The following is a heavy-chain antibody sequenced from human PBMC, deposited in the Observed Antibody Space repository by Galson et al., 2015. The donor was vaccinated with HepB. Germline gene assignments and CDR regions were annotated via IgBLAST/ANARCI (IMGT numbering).Heavy chain of an antibody. CDR1: GFTFSRYW. V-gene: IGHV3-7*01. CDR3: ARDVTVSVVGSSDI. D-gene: IGHD5/OR15-5a*01. J-gene: IGHJ3*02. Sequence: SLRLSCAASGFTFSRYWMNWVRQAPGKGLEWVANIKQDGSEKYYVDSVKGRFTISRDNAKNSLYLQMNSLRADDTAVYYCARDVTVSVVGSSDIWGQGTMVTVSS. CDR2: IKQDGSEK.